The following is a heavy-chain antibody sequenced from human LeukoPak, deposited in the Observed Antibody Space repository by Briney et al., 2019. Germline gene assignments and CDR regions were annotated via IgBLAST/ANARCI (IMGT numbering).Heavy chain of an antibody. D-gene: IGHD3-22*01. CDR3: ATPRTGYYYYFDY. CDR2: IYGAGST. V-gene: IGHV3-66*01. J-gene: IGHJ4*02. Sequence: GGSLRLSCAASGLTVSRYDMSWVRQAPGRGLEWVSVIYGAGSTYYADSVKGRFTISRDNSKNTLYLQMITLTAADTAVYYSATPRTGYYYYFDYWGQGTLVTVSS. CDR1: GLTVSRYD.